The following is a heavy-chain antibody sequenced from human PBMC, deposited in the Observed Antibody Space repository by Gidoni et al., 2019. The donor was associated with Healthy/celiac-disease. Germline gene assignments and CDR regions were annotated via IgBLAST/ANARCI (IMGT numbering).Heavy chain of an antibody. V-gene: IGHV4-4*02. CDR1: GGSISSSNW. CDR2: IYHSGST. CDR3: ARCLGEYSSSWVLVAQPYGMDV. D-gene: IGHD6-13*01. J-gene: IGHJ6*02. Sequence: QVQLQESGPGLVKPSGTLSLTCAVSGGSISSSNWWSWVRQPPGKGLEWIGEIYHSGSTNYNPSLKSRVTISVDKSKNQFSLKLSSVTAADTAVYYCARCLGEYSSSWVLVAQPYGMDVWGQGTTVTVSS.